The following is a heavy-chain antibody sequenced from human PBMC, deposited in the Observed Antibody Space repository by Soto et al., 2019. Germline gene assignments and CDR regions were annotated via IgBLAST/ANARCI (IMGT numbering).Heavy chain of an antibody. CDR3: ARLYSSWKGGGGGMDV. Sequence: SVKVSCKASGGTFSSYAISWVRQAPGQGLEWMGGIIPIFGTANYAQKFQGRVTITADESTSTAYMELSSLRSEDTAVYYCARLYSSWKGGGGGMDVWGQGTTVTVSS. CDR2: IIPIFGTA. D-gene: IGHD6-6*01. V-gene: IGHV1-69*13. CDR1: GGTFSSYA. J-gene: IGHJ6*02.